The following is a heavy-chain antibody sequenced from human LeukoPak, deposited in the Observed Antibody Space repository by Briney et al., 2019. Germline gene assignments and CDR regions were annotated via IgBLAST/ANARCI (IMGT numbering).Heavy chain of an antibody. CDR3: ATTLHSGYYDLY. CDR1: GFTFSSHW. D-gene: IGHD3-22*01. CDR2: IGGSGAGT. Sequence: GGSLRLSCVASGFTFSSHWMHWVRQAPGKGLEWVSGIGGSGAGTYYAVSVKGRFTISRDNSKNTLYLQMNSLRAEDTAVYYCATTLHSGYYDLYWGQGTLVTVSS. J-gene: IGHJ4*02. V-gene: IGHV3-23*01.